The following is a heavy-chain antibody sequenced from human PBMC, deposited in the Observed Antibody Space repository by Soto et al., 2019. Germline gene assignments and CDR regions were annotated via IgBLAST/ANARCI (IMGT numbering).Heavy chain of an antibody. CDR3: ARGPAMVRGVSPYGMDV. CDR2: ISDYNGNT. J-gene: IGHJ6*02. CDR1: GYTFTSYG. D-gene: IGHD3-10*01. Sequence: QVQLVQSGAEVKKPGASVKVSCKASGYTFTSYGISWVRQAPGQGLEWMGWISDYNGNTNYAQKLQGRVTMTTDTATSTAYMELRSLRSDDTAVYYCARGPAMVRGVSPYGMDVWGQGTTVTVSS. V-gene: IGHV1-18*01.